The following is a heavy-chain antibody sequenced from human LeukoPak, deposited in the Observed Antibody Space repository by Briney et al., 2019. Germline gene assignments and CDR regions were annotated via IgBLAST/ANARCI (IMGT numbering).Heavy chain of an antibody. CDR3: ATPPPFFGVVPYYFDY. J-gene: IGHJ4*02. Sequence: ASVKVSCKVSGYTLTELSMHWVRQAPGEGLEWMGGFDPEDGETIYAQKLQGRVTMTEDTSTDTAYMELSSLRSEDTAVYYCATPPPFFGVVPYYFDYWGQGTLVTVSS. CDR2: FDPEDGET. V-gene: IGHV1-24*01. D-gene: IGHD3-3*01. CDR1: GYTLTELS.